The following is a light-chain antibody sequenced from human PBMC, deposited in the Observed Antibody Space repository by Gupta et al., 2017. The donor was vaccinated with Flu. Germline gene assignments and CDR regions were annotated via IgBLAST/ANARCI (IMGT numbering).Light chain of an antibody. CDR3: SSYTSTSTFDV. CDR1: SSDLGEHNY. Sequence: QSALTQPASVSGSPGQSITISCPGSSSDLGEHNYVSWYQHHPGKAPKLIISEVSNRPSGVSYRFSGSKSGNTASLTISGLQAEDEADYFCSSYTSTSTFDVFGTGTKVIVL. J-gene: IGLJ1*01. CDR2: EVS. V-gene: IGLV2-14*01.